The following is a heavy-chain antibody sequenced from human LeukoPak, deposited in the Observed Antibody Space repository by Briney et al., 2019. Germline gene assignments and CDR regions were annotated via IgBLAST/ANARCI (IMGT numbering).Heavy chain of an antibody. CDR1: GVSMSSYY. V-gene: IGHV4-4*07. D-gene: IGHD2-15*01. CDR3: ARDVQSSGGYNWFVP. CDR2: VYTSGTT. Sequence: SETLSLTCSVSGVSMSSYYWSWIRQPAGKGLEWIGFVYTSGTTNYNPSLKSRVTMSIDTSKNQFSLKLRSVTAADTAVYYCARDVQSSGGYNWFVPWGQGTLVIVSS. J-gene: IGHJ5*02.